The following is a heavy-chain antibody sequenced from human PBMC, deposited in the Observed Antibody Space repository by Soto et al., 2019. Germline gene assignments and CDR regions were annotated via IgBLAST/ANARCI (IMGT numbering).Heavy chain of an antibody. D-gene: IGHD3-10*01. CDR2: IYYSGST. V-gene: IGHV4-31*03. CDR3: ARDRGGGYYGSGSYISWFDP. CDR1: GGSISSGGYY. J-gene: IGHJ5*02. Sequence: PSETLSLTCTVSGGSISSGGYYWSWIRQHPGKGLEWIGYIYYSGSTYYNPSLKSRVTISVDTSKNQFSLKLSSVTAADTAVYYCARDRGGGYYGSGSYISWFDPWGQGTLVTVS.